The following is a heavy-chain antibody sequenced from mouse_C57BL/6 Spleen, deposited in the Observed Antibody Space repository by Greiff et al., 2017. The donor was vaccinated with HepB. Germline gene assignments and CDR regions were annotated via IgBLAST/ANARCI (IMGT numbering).Heavy chain of an antibody. CDR2: IYPGDGDT. D-gene: IGHD2-1*01. J-gene: IGHJ1*03. CDR1: GYAFSSSW. V-gene: IGHV1-82*01. CDR3: ASGYGNYRYFDV. Sequence: VQLQQSGPELVKPGASVKISCKASGYAFSSSWMNWVKQRPGKGLEWIGRIYPGDGDTNYNGKFKGKATLTADKSSSTAYMQLSSLTSEDSAVYFCASGYGNYRYFDVWGTGTTVTVSS.